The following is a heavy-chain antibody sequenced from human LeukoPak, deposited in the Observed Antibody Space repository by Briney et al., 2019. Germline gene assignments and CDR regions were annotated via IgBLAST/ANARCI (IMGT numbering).Heavy chain of an antibody. Sequence: SETLSLTCTVSGGSISSYHWSWIRQPPGEGLEWIGYIYYTGATNYNPSLKSRVTMSVDTSKNQFSLQLSSVTAADTAVYYCARGRGSGNSYPPFDYWGQGTLVTVSS. CDR3: ARGRGSGNSYPPFDY. J-gene: IGHJ4*02. CDR2: IYYTGAT. D-gene: IGHD3-10*01. V-gene: IGHV4-59*01. CDR1: GGSISSYH.